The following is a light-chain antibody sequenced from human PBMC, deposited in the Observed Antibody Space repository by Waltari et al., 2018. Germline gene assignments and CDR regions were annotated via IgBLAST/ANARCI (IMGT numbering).Light chain of an antibody. CDR3: QGWDSSSDVV. V-gene: IGLV3-21*02. J-gene: IGLJ3*02. CDR2: DDS. CDR1: TIGRRS. Sequence: SYVLTQPPSLSVAPGQTAKIPCGGTTIGRRSVPWYQQKPGPAPLLLVYDDSDRPSRLPDLFSGSNSGNTAALTIRGVEAGDEADYYCQGWDSSSDVVFGGGTKLTVL.